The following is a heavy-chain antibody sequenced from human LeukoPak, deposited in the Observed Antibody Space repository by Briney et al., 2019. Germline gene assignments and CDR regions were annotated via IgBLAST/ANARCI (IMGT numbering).Heavy chain of an antibody. CDR3: TTVDYGDLTPAASSDY. D-gene: IGHD4-17*01. CDR2: IKTKTDGGTT. CDR1: GFSLSKVW. V-gene: IGHV3-15*01. Sequence: GGSLRLSCTASGFSLSKVWMSWVRQAPGQGLEWVGHIKTKTDGGTTEYVAPVRGRFTISRDDSGDTLYLQMNSLKIEDTAVYYCTTVDYGDLTPAASSDYWGQGTLVTVSS. J-gene: IGHJ4*02.